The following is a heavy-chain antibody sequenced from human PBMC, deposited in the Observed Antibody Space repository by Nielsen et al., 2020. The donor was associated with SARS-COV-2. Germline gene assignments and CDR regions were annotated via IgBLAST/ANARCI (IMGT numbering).Heavy chain of an antibody. CDR2: TFNSGNT. V-gene: IGHV4-30-4*01. J-gene: IGHJ6*02. CDR3: AREEYGFGLDV. Sequence: SETLSLTCTVSRGSISSGAYYWSWLRQPPGTGLECIGYTFNSGNTYYNPSLRSRVTMSLDTSKNQFSLILTSVTAADTAVYYCAREEYGFGLDVWGQGTTVRVSS. CDR1: RGSISSGAYY. D-gene: IGHD2-2*01.